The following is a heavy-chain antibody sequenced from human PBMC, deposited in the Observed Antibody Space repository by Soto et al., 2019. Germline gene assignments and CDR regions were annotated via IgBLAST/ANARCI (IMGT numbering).Heavy chain of an antibody. V-gene: IGHV1-2*04. Sequence: ASVKVSCKASGYTFTCYYMHWVRQAPGQGLEWMGWINPNSGGTNYAQKFQGWVTMTRDTSISTAYMELSRLRADDTAVYYCARSNPHYYGSGSYYGMDVWGQGTTVTVSS. CDR1: GYTFTCYY. J-gene: IGHJ6*02. D-gene: IGHD3-10*01. CDR2: INPNSGGT. CDR3: ARSNPHYYGSGSYYGMDV.